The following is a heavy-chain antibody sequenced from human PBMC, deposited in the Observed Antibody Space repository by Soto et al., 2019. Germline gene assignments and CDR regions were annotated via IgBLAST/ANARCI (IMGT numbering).Heavy chain of an antibody. Sequence: GGSLRLSCAASGVTFNNYAMSWVRQAPGKGLEWVSAITGSGGDTYHADSVKGRFTISRDNSKNTLYLQMNTLRAEDTAVYYCAKGSASGSPYSFAYWAHGTLVPVSS. D-gene: IGHD6-25*01. CDR2: ITGSGGDT. CDR1: GVTFNNYA. J-gene: IGHJ4*01. CDR3: AKGSASGSPYSFAY. V-gene: IGHV3-23*01.